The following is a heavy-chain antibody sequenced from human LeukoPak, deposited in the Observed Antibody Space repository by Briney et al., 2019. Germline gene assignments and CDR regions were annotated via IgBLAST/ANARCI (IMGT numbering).Heavy chain of an antibody. D-gene: IGHD3-10*01. CDR2: IYYSGST. CDR3: ARSLWFGELAYFDY. Sequence: SETLSLTCTASGDSISVYYWSWIRQPPGKGLEWIGYIYYSGSTKYNPSLKSRVTMSLDTSKNQFSLKLTSVTAADTAVYYCARSLWFGELAYFDYWGQGTLVTVSS. V-gene: IGHV4-59*01. CDR1: GDSISVYY. J-gene: IGHJ4*02.